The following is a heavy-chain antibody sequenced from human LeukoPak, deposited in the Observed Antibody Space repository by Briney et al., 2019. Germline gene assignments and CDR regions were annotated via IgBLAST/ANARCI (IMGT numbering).Heavy chain of an antibody. CDR3: VKDTIFTVDPFDY. D-gene: IGHD3-3*01. Sequence: GGSLRLSCAASGFTFSSYAMSWVRQAPGKGLEWVSTISGSGGSTSYADSVKGRFTVSRDNSKNTLYLEMNSLRAEDTAIYYCVKDTIFTVDPFDYWGQGTLVTVSS. CDR2: ISGSGGST. V-gene: IGHV3-23*01. CDR1: GFTFSSYA. J-gene: IGHJ4*02.